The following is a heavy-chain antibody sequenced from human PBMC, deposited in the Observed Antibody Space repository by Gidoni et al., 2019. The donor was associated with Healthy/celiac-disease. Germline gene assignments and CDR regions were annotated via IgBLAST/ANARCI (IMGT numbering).Heavy chain of an antibody. J-gene: IGHJ6*02. D-gene: IGHD3-22*01. CDR2: ISYDGINK. V-gene: IGHV3-30*04. CDR1: GFTFSSYA. CDR3: ARDLSEYYYDSSGYYPYYYYGIDV. Sequence: QVQLGSSGGGVVHPGRALRLACAASGFTFSSYAMHWVRRAPGKGLEWVAVISYDGINKYDADSVKGRFTISRDNSKNTLYLQMNSLRAEDTAVYYCARDLSEYYYDSSGYYPYYYYGIDVWGQGTTVTVSS.